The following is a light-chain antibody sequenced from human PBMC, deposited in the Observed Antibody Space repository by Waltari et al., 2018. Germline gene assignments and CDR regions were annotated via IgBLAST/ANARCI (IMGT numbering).Light chain of an antibody. J-gene: IGKJ1*01. Sequence: IVMTQSPDSLTVSLGERATINCTSSESVLYNSDNKNYLAWYQQKPGQPPKLLIYWASTRESGVPDRFSGSGSGTDFTLTISSLQAEDVAVYYCQQYYSTPQTFGQGTKVEIK. V-gene: IGKV4-1*01. CDR3: QQYYSTPQT. CDR1: ESVLYNSDNKNY. CDR2: WAS.